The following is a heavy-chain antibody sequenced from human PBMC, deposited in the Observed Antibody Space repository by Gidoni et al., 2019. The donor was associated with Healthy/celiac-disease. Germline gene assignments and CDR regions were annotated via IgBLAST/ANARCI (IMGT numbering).Heavy chain of an antibody. CDR3: ARLNWNYVYYYYMDV. CDR1: GGSISSYY. D-gene: IGHD1-7*01. Sequence: QVQLQESGPGLVKPSETLSLTCTVSGGSISSYYWSWIRQPPGKGLEWIGYIYYSGSTNYNPSLKSRVTISVDTSKNQFSLKLSSVTAADTAVYYCARLNWNYVYYYYMDVWGKGTTVTVSS. CDR2: IYYSGST. V-gene: IGHV4-59*08. J-gene: IGHJ6*03.